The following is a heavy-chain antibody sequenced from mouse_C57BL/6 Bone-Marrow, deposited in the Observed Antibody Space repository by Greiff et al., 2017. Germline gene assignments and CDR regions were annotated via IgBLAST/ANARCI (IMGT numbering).Heavy chain of an antibody. V-gene: IGHV14-4*01. CDR1: GFNIKDDY. D-gene: IGHD2-14*01. J-gene: IGHJ3*01. CDR2: IDPENGDT. Sequence: EVQLQESGAELVRPGASVKLSCTASGFNIKDDYMHWVKQRPEQGLEWIGWIDPENGDTAYASKFQGKATITADTSSNTAYLQLSSLTSEDTSVYYCTTEGYSWFAYWGQGTPVTVSA. CDR3: TTEGYSWFAY.